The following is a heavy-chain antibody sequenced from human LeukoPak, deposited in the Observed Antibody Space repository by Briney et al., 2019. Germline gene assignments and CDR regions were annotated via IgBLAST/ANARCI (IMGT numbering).Heavy chain of an antibody. CDR2: IIPIFGTA. V-gene: IGHV1-69*13. CDR3: ARAYYYDSSGYYPLDY. Sequence: SVKVSCKASGGTFSSYAISWVRQVPGQGLEWMGGIIPIFGTANYAQKFQGRVTITADESTSTAYMELSSLRSEDTAVYYCARAYYYDSSGYYPLDYWGQGTLVTVSS. D-gene: IGHD3-22*01. J-gene: IGHJ4*02. CDR1: GGTFSSYA.